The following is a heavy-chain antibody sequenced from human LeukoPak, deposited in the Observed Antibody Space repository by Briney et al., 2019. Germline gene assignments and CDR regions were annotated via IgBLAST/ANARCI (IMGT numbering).Heavy chain of an antibody. V-gene: IGHV1-46*01. CDR1: GFTFTSYY. CDR2: INPSGGST. Sequence: ASVKVSCKASGFTFTSYYMHWVRQAPGQGLEWMGIINPSGGSTSYAQKFQGRVTMTRDTSTSTVYMELSSLRSEDTAVYYCARGGGHGVVVVPAAISYWGQGTLVTVSS. CDR3: ARGGGHGVVVVPAAISY. D-gene: IGHD2-2*02. J-gene: IGHJ4*02.